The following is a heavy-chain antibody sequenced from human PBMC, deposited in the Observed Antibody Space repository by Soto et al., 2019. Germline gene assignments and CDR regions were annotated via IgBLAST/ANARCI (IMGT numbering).Heavy chain of an antibody. Sequence: PSETLSLTCAVSGYSISSGYYWGWIRQPPGKGLEWIGSIYHSGSTYYNPSLKSRVTISVDTSKNQFSLKLSSVTAADTAVYYCARDGYYDFWSAKYYLYYWGQGTLVTVSS. V-gene: IGHV4-38-2*02. CDR3: ARDGYYDFWSAKYYLYY. D-gene: IGHD3-3*01. CDR2: IYHSGST. CDR1: GYSISSGYY. J-gene: IGHJ4*02.